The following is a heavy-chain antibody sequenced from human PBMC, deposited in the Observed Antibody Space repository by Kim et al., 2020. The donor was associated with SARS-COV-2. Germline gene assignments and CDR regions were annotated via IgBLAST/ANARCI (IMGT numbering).Heavy chain of an antibody. J-gene: IGHJ4*02. V-gene: IGHV3-23*01. Sequence: SVKGRFTISRDNSKNTLYLQMNSLRAEDTAVYYCAKGVGIAVADMYYFDYWGQGTLVTVSS. D-gene: IGHD6-19*01. CDR3: AKGVGIAVADMYYFDY.